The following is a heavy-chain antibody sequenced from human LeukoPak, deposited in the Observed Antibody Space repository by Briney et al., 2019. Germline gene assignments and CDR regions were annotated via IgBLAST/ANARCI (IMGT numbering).Heavy chain of an antibody. CDR3: ARDQVRSIPFDY. V-gene: IGHV3-21*01. Sequence: GGSLRLSCAASGFTFSSYSMTWVRQAPGKGLEWVSSISSSSSYIYYADSVKGRFTISRDNAKNSLYLQMNSLRAEDTAVYYCARDQVRSIPFDYWGQGTLVTVSS. J-gene: IGHJ4*02. CDR1: GFTFSSYS. CDR2: ISSSSSYI. D-gene: IGHD3-3*02.